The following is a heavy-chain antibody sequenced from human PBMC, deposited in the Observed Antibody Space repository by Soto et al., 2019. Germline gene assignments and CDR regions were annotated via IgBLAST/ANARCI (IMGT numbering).Heavy chain of an antibody. CDR1: GGSISGYY. Sequence: SETLSLTCTVSGGSISGYYWIWIRQPAGKGLEWIGRIYTSGSTNYNPSLKSRVTMSVDTSKNQFSLKLSSVTAADTAVYYCAREIAAAKTADWFDPWGQGTLVTVSS. D-gene: IGHD6-13*01. J-gene: IGHJ5*02. V-gene: IGHV4-4*07. CDR3: AREIAAAKTADWFDP. CDR2: IYTSGST.